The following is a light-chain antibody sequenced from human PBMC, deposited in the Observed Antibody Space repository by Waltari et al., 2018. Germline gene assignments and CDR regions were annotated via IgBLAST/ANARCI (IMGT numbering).Light chain of an antibody. J-gene: IGKJ3*01. Sequence: DIQMTQSPSSLSASVGDRVTITCRASQSISSYLNWYQQKPGKAPKLLIYAASSLQSGVPSRFSGSGSGTDLTLTISSLQPEDFATYYCQQSYSTLEFTFGPGTKVDIK. CDR3: QQSYSTLEFT. CDR1: QSISSY. V-gene: IGKV1-39*01. CDR2: AAS.